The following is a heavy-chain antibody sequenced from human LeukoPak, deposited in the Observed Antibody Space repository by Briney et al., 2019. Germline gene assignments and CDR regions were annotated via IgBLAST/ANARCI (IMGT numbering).Heavy chain of an antibody. D-gene: IGHD2-15*01. Sequence: AGTLSLTCAVSGGSISSSNWWSWVRQPPGKGLEWIGESYHSGSTNYNPSLKSRVTISVDKSKNQFSLKLSSVTAADTAVYYCARDVEYCSGGSCHRSSWFDPWGQGTLVTVSS. CDR1: GGSISSSNW. CDR2: SYHSGST. V-gene: IGHV4-4*02. CDR3: ARDVEYCSGGSCHRSSWFDP. J-gene: IGHJ5*02.